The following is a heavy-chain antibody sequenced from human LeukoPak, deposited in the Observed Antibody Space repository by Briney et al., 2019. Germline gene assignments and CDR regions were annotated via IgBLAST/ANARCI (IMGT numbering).Heavy chain of an antibody. V-gene: IGHV3-30*04. CDR2: ISYDGSNK. CDR3: AKDPASSGLNWFDP. J-gene: IGHJ5*02. D-gene: IGHD6-19*01. CDR1: GFTFSSYA. Sequence: PGGSLRLSCAASGFTFSSYAMHWVRQAPGKGLEWVAVISYDGSNKYYADSVKGRFTISRGNSKNTLYLQMNSLRAEDTAVYYCAKDPASSGLNWFDPWGQGTLVTVSS.